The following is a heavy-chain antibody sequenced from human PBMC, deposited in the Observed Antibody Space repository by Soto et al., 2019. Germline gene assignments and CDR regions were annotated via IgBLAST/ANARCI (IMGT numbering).Heavy chain of an antibody. Sequence: EVQLVESGGGLVQPRGSLRLSCATSGFILSDCAMNWVRQAPGKGLEWVSYISSSSSVLDYADSVKGRFTVSRDNARNSLYLQMNSLRAEDTAVYYCARDLSWGSNWYYYMDVWGKGTTVTVSS. J-gene: IGHJ6*03. CDR1: GFILSDCA. V-gene: IGHV3-48*01. D-gene: IGHD7-27*01. CDR2: ISSSSSVL. CDR3: ARDLSWGSNWYYYMDV.